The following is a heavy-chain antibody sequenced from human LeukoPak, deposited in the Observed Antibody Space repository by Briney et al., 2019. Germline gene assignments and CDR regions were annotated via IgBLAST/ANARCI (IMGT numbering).Heavy chain of an antibody. CDR3: ARELVDYDFWSGYYPKYYFDY. Sequence: SEPLSLTCAVYGGSFSGYYWSWIRQPPGKGLEWIGEIKHCGCTNYNPSLKSRVTISVDTSKNQFSLKLSSVTAADTAVYYCARELVDYDFWSGYYPKYYFDYWGQGTLVTVSS. D-gene: IGHD3-3*01. J-gene: IGHJ4*02. V-gene: IGHV4-34*01. CDR1: GGSFSGYY. CDR2: IKHCGCT.